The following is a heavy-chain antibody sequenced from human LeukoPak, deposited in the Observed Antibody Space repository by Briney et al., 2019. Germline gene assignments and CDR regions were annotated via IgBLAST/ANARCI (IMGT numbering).Heavy chain of an antibody. CDR2: ISSSSGTI. CDR1: GFTFSRFS. Sequence: GGSLRLSCAASGFTFSRFSMNWVCQAAGKGLEWVSYISSSSGTIYYADSVKGRFTISRDNAKNSLYLQMNSLRAEDTAVYYCARVDYGDYTGEDYWGQGTLVTVSS. CDR3: ARVDYGDYTGEDY. D-gene: IGHD4-17*01. V-gene: IGHV3-48*04. J-gene: IGHJ4*02.